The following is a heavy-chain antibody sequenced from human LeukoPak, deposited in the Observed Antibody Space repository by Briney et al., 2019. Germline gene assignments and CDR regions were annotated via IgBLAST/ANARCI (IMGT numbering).Heavy chain of an antibody. CDR2: ISGSGGST. Sequence: GGSLRLSCAASGFTFSSYAMSWVRQAPGKGLEWVSAISGSGGSTYYADSVKGRFTISRDNSKNTLYLQMNSLRAEDTAVYYCAKFPAPDGSSWPYFDYWGQGTLVTVSS. V-gene: IGHV3-23*01. D-gene: IGHD6-13*01. CDR3: AKFPAPDGSSWPYFDY. J-gene: IGHJ4*02. CDR1: GFTFSSYA.